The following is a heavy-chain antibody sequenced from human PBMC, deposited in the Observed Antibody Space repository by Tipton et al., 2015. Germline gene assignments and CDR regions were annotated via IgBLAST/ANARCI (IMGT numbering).Heavy chain of an antibody. Sequence: TLSLTCSLSGGSFYTYYGTWIRQHPGKGLEWIGYIFYTGSTYYNPSLKSRATLSVDTSKNQFSLKLSSVTAADTAVYYCARDGYNSNYFDYWGQGTLVTVSS. CDR3: ARDGYNSNYFDY. CDR2: IFYTGST. V-gene: IGHV4-31*03. J-gene: IGHJ4*02. CDR1: GGSFYTYY. D-gene: IGHD5-24*01.